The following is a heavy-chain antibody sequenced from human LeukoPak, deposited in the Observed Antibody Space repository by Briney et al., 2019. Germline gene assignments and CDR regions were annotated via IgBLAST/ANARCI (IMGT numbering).Heavy chain of an antibody. CDR3: ARLHEDYYFDY. CDR2: IYYSGST. J-gene: IGHJ4*02. V-gene: IGHV4-59*08. CDR1: GGSISSYY. Sequence: KPSETLSLTCTVAGGSISSYYWSGIRPPPGKGLEWSGYIYYSGSTNYNPSLKSRVTISVDTSKNQFSLKLSSVTAADTAVYYCARLHEDYYFDYWGQGTLVTVSS. D-gene: IGHD3/OR15-3a*01.